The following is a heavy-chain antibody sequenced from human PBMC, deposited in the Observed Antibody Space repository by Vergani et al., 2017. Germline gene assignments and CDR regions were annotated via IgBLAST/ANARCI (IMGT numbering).Heavy chain of an antibody. CDR1: GFTFSSYA. D-gene: IGHD2-15*01. CDR3: AQMVAATEYYYYYMDV. CDR2: ISGSGGST. V-gene: IGHV3-23*04. J-gene: IGHJ6*03. Sequence: EVQLVESGGGLVQPGGSLRLSCAASGFTFSSYAMSWVRQAPGKGLEWVSAISGSGGSTYYADSVKGRITISRDTSKNTLYLQRNSLRAEDTAVYYCAQMVAATEYYYYYMDVWGKGTTVTVSS.